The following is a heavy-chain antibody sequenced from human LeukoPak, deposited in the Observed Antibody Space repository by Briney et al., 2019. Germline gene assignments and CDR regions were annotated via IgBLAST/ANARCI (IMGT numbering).Heavy chain of an antibody. CDR3: AAAGAVAGMVFDP. CDR2: IVVGSGNT. J-gene: IGHJ5*02. Sequence: SVKVSCKASGFTFTSSAMPWVRQARGQRLEWIGWIVVGSGNTNYAQKFQERVTITRDMSASTAYMELSSLRSEDTAVYYCAAAGAVAGMVFDPWGQGTLVTVSS. CDR1: GFTFTSSA. V-gene: IGHV1-58*02. D-gene: IGHD6-19*01.